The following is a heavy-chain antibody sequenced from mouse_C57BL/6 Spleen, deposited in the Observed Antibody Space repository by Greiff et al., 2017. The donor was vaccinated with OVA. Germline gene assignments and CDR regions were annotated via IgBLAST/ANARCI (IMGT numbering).Heavy chain of an antibody. CDR3: ANYYGSSYYFDY. CDR2: IYPGSGST. J-gene: IGHJ2*01. CDR1: GYTFTSYW. V-gene: IGHV1-55*01. D-gene: IGHD1-1*01. Sequence: VKLQQPGAELVKPGASVKMSCKASGYTFTSYWITWVKQRPGQGLEWIGDIYPGSGSTNYNEKFKSKATLTVDTSSSTAYMQLSSLTSEDSAVYYCANYYGSSYYFDYWGQGTTLTVSS.